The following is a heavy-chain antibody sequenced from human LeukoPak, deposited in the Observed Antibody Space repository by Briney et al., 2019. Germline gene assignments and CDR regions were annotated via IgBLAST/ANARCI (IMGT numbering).Heavy chain of an antibody. CDR3: ARSDSSSWCPHYYYYYYGMDV. Sequence: ASVKVSFKASGYTFTSYDINWVRQATGQGLEWMGWMNPNSGNTGYAQKFQGRVTMTRNTSISTAYMELSSLRSEDTAVYYCARSDSSSWCPHYYYYYYGMDVWGQGTTVTVSS. CDR1: GYTFTSYD. J-gene: IGHJ6*02. D-gene: IGHD6-13*01. V-gene: IGHV1-8*01. CDR2: MNPNSGNT.